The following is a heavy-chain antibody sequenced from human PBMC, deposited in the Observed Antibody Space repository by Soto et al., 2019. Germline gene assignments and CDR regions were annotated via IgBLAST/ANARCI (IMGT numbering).Heavy chain of an antibody. D-gene: IGHD5-12*01. V-gene: IGHV4-59*01. CDR3: AREEGGYDYDAGGYYYYYMDV. Sequence: SETLSLTCTVSGGSISSYYWSWIRQPPGKGLEWIGYIYYSGSTNYNPSLKSRVTISVDTSKNQFSLKLSSVTAADTAVYYCAREEGGYDYDAGGYYYYYMDVWGKGTTVTVSS. J-gene: IGHJ6*03. CDR1: GGSISSYY. CDR2: IYYSGST.